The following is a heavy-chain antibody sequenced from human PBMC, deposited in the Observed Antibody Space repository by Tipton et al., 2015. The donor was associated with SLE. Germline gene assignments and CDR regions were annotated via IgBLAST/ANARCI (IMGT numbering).Heavy chain of an antibody. CDR3: ARGRGAVADAYYMDV. V-gene: IGHV4-59*12. CDR2: IYYSGST. CDR1: GGSISSYY. J-gene: IGHJ6*03. D-gene: IGHD6-19*01. Sequence: TLSLTCTVSGGSISSYYWSWIRQPPGKGLEWIGYIYYSGSTNYNPSLKGRVTISVDTSKNQFSLKLSSVTAADTAVYYCARGRGAVADAYYMDVWGKGTTVTVSS.